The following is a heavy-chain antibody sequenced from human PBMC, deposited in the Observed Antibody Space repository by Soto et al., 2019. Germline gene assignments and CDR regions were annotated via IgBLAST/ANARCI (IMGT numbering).Heavy chain of an antibody. CDR3: ARGLRLLEWLDYGMDV. CDR1: GFTFSSYD. J-gene: IGHJ6*02. Sequence: GGSLRLSCAASGFTFSSYDMHWVRQATGKGLEWVSAIGTAGDTYYPGSVKGRFTISRENAKNSLYLQMNSLRAGDTAVYYCARGLRLLEWLDYGMDVWGQGTTVTVSS. V-gene: IGHV3-13*01. CDR2: IGTAGDT. D-gene: IGHD3-3*01.